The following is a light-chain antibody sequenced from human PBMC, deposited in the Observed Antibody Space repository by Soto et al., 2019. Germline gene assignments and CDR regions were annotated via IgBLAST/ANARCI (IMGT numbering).Light chain of an antibody. Sequence: QSALTQPASVSGSPGQSIAISCTGTTSDVGGYNFVSWYQQHPGTAPKLMIYDVNNRPSGVSDRFSGSKSGNTASLPISGLQAEDEADYYCSSYSGSSRVVFGGGTKLTVL. CDR3: SSYSGSSRVV. CDR1: TSDVGGYNF. J-gene: IGLJ2*01. V-gene: IGLV2-14*03. CDR2: DVN.